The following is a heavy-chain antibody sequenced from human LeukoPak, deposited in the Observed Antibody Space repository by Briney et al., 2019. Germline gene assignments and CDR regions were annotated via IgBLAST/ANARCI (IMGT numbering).Heavy chain of an antibody. V-gene: IGHV1-46*01. CDR3: ARDLGGGSYGWGKFDL. Sequence: GASVKVSCKASGYTFTSYYMHWVRQAPGQGLEWMGIINPSGGSTSYAQNFQGRVTMTRDTSTTTVYMELSSLRSGDTALYYCARDLGGGSYGWGKFDLWGRGTLVTVSS. D-gene: IGHD3-10*01. CDR1: GYTFTSYY. CDR2: INPSGGST. J-gene: IGHJ2*01.